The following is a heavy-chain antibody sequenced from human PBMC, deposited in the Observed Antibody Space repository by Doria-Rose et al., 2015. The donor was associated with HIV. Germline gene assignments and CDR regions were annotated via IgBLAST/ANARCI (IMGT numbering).Heavy chain of an antibody. CDR2: IFSDDER. V-gene: IGHV2-26*01. Sequence: QVTLKESGPVLVKPTETLTLTCTVSGVSLSSPGMGVSWIRQPPGKALEWLATIFSDDERSYQTSLKSRLTILRGTSKSQAVLTMTDMDPVDTATYYCARIKSSRWYHKYYFDFWGQGTLVIVSA. J-gene: IGHJ4*02. CDR1: GVSLSSPGMG. D-gene: IGHD6-13*01. CDR3: ARIKSSRWYHKYYFDF.